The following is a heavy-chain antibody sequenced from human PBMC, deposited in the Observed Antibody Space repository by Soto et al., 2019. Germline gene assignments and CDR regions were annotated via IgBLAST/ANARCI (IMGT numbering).Heavy chain of an antibody. V-gene: IGHV1-69*13. CDR1: GGTLSSYA. J-gene: IGHJ6*02. CDR2: IIPIFGTA. CDR3: ARVGYCTNGVCYTYYYYGMDV. Sequence: ASVKVSCKDSGGTLSSYAISWVRQAPGQGLEWMGGIIPIFGTANYAQKFQGRVTITADESTSTAYMELSSLRSEDTAVYYCARVGYCTNGVCYTYYYYGMDVWGQGTTVTVSS. D-gene: IGHD2-8*01.